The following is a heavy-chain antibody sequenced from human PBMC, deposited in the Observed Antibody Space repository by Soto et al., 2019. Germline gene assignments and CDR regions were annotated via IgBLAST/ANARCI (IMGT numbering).Heavy chain of an antibody. J-gene: IGHJ6*02. Sequence: SETLSLTCRVSTGSINGYYWNWIRQSPGKGLEWIAFIYSSGSTNYNPSLKSRATISVDRSKNQVSLKLTSVTAADTAVYYCARGKRDSTSCLDVWGQGTTVTVSS. CDR1: TGSINGYY. V-gene: IGHV4-59*01. CDR3: ARGKRDSTSCLDV. D-gene: IGHD2-2*01. CDR2: IYSSGST.